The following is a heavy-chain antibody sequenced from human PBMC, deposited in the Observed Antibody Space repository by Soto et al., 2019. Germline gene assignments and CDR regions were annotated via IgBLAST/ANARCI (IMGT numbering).Heavy chain of an antibody. D-gene: IGHD2-8*02. CDR3: ARDTFHWSIDY. CDR2: INHSGST. Sequence: SETLSLTCAVYGGSFSNYFWSWIRQPPGMGLEWIGEINHSGSTNYNPSLKSRVTISVDTSKNQFSLKLSSVTAADTAVYYCARDTFHWSIDYWGQGTLVTVSS. V-gene: IGHV4-34*01. CDR1: GGSFSNYF. J-gene: IGHJ4*02.